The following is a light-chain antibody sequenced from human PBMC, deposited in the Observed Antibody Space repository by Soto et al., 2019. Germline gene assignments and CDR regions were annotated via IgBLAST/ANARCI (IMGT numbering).Light chain of an antibody. CDR2: DAS. CDR3: LEYITWPPLYT. Sequence: EIVMTQSPAALSVSLGERVSLTCRASQAVSSYLAWYQQKPGQAPRLLISDASTRATDIPDRFSGSGSCTDFTLTISSLQSSDLAVDHCLEYITWPPLYTFGQGTKLAIK. V-gene: IGKV3-15*01. CDR1: QAVSSY. J-gene: IGKJ2*01.